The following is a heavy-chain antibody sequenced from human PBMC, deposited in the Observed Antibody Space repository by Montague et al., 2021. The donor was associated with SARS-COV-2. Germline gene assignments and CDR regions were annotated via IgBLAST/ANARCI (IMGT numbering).Heavy chain of an antibody. Sequence: SETLSLTCTVSGGPISSSSYYWGWIRQPPGKGLEWIGSIYYSGSTYYNPSLKSRVTISVDTSKNQFSLKLSSVTAADTAVYYCAGAPFTITFGGVITRLRGYYFDYWGQGTLVTVSS. D-gene: IGHD3-16*01. CDR2: IYYSGST. CDR1: GGPISSSSYY. V-gene: IGHV4-39*07. CDR3: AGAPFTITFGGVITRLRGYYFDY. J-gene: IGHJ4*02.